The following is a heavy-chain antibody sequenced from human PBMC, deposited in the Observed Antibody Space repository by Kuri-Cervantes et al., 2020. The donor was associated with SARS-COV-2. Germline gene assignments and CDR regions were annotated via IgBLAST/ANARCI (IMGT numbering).Heavy chain of an antibody. Sequence: LRLSCAVSGGSISSGGYSWSWIRQPPGKGLEWIGYIYHSGSTYYNPSLKSRVTISVDTSKNQFSLKLSSVTAADTAVYYCAREVEGSDAFDIWGQGTMVTVSS. J-gene: IGHJ3*02. CDR2: IYHSGST. CDR1: GGSISSGGYS. CDR3: AREVEGSDAFDI. V-gene: IGHV4-30-2*01.